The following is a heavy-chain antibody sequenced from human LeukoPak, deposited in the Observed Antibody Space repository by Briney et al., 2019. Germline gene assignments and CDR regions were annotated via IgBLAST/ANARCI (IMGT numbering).Heavy chain of an antibody. CDR1: GFTFSSYE. J-gene: IGHJ4*02. CDR2: ISSSGSTI. Sequence: PGGALRLFCAASGFTFSSYEMNWVRQAPGKGLEWVSYISSSGSTIYYADSVKGRFTISRDNAKNSLYLQMNSLRAEDTAVYYCARDEGSYGDYVDYFDYWGQGTLVTVSS. D-gene: IGHD4-17*01. V-gene: IGHV3-48*03. CDR3: ARDEGSYGDYVDYFDY.